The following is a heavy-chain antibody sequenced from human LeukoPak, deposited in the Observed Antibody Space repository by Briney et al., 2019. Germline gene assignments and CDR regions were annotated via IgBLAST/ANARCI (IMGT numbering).Heavy chain of an antibody. J-gene: IGHJ6*03. CDR2: ISYDGSNK. Sequence: GGSLRLSCAASGFTFSSYAMHWVRQAPGKGLEWVAVISYDGSNKYYADSVKGRFTISRDNSKNTLYLQMNSLRAEDTAVYYCARGGYSSSWYSWGDNDYYYMDVWGKGTTVTVSS. CDR3: ARGGYSSSWYSWGDNDYYYMDV. V-gene: IGHV3-30*01. CDR1: GFTFSSYA. D-gene: IGHD6-13*01.